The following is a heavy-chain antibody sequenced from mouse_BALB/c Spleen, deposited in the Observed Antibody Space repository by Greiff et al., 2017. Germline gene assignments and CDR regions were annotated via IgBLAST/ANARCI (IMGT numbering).Heavy chain of an antibody. CDR1: GYAFTNYL. Sequence: QVQLQQSGAELVRPGTSVKVSCKASGYAFTNYLIEWVKQRPGQGLEWIGVINPGSGGTNYNEKFKGKATLTADKSSSTAYMQLSSLTSDDSAVYFCARSGCITTAHFDYWGQGTTLTVSS. J-gene: IGHJ2*01. V-gene: IGHV1-54*01. CDR3: ARSGCITTAHFDY. CDR2: INPGSGGT. D-gene: IGHD1-1*01.